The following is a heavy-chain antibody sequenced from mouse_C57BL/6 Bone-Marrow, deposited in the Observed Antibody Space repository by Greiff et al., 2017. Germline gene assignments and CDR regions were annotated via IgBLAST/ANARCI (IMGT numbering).Heavy chain of an antibody. Sequence: QVHVKQPGAELVRPGASVKLSCKASGYTFTSYWMDWVKQRPGQGLEWIGNIYPSDSETHYNQKFKDKATLTVDKSSSTAYMQLSSLTSEDSAVYYCARYGTAWFAFWDQGTLVTVTA. D-gene: IGHD2-1*01. CDR2: IYPSDSET. J-gene: IGHJ3*01. V-gene: IGHV1-61*01. CDR1: GYTFTSYW. CDR3: ARYGTAWFAF.